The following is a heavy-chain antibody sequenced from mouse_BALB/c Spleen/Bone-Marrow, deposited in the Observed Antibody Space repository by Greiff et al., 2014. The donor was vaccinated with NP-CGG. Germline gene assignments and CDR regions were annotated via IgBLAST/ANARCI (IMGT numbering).Heavy chain of an antibody. Sequence: DVKLVESGGGLVKPGGSLKLSCAASGFAFSGYDMSWVRQTPEKRLEWVAYISSGGINTYYPDSVKGRFTISRGNAKNTLYLQMNSPKSEDTAMYYCARQRGYAYAMDYWGQGTSVTVSS. CDR3: ARQRGYAYAMDY. V-gene: IGHV5-12-1*01. CDR1: GFAFSGYD. CDR2: ISSGGINT. J-gene: IGHJ4*01. D-gene: IGHD2-2*01.